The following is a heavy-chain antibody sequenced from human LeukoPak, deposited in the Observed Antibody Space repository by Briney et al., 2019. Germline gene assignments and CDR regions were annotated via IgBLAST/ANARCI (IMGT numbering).Heavy chain of an antibody. V-gene: IGHV3-74*01. CDR1: EFTFSNYW. J-gene: IGHJ2*01. CDR2: IRGDGIVT. CDR3: ARASPADFNL. Sequence: GSLRLSCVASEFTFSNYWIHWVRQAPGKGLVWVSRIRGDGIVTNYADSVEGRFTVSRDNAKNTVHLQMNSLRDDDTAVYYCARASPADFNLWGRGTLVTVSS.